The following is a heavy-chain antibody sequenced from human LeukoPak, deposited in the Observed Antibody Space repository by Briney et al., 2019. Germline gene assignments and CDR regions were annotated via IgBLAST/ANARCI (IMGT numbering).Heavy chain of an antibody. V-gene: IGHV4-30-4*01. Sequence: SETLSLTCTVSGGSISSSSYYWSWIRQPPGKGLEWIGYIYYSGSTYYNPSLKSRVTISVDTSKNQFSLKLSSVTAADTAVYYCATYYGDYVGWFDPWGQGTLVTVSS. CDR3: ATYYGDYVGWFDP. CDR1: GGSISSSSYY. CDR2: IYYSGST. D-gene: IGHD4-17*01. J-gene: IGHJ5*02.